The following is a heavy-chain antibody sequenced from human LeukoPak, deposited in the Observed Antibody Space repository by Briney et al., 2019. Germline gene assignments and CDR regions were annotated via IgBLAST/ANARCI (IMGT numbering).Heavy chain of an antibody. CDR2: IIPIFGTA. CDR1: VGTFSSYA. J-gene: IGHJ6*03. V-gene: IGHV1-69*13. D-gene: IGHD2-2*01. Sequence: ASVKVSCKASVGTFSSYAISWVRQAPGQGLAWMGGIIPIFGTANYAQKFQDRVTNAAHESTTTTYLEFSRLRSKDTAVSYYASGNYELLFDPYYYSYMDVWGKGTTVTIPS. CDR3: ASGNYELLFDPYYYSYMDV.